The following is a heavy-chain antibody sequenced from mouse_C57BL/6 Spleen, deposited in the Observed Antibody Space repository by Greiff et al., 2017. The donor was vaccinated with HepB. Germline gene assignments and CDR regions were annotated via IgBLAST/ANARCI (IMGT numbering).Heavy chain of an antibody. CDR2: INPYNGGT. Sequence: EVQLQQSGPVLVKPGASVKMSCKASGYTFTDYYMNWVKQSHGKSLEWIGVINPYNGGTSYNQKFKGKATLTVDKSSSTAYMELNSLTSEDSAVYYCAREGGIGYGQTAWFAYWGQGTLVTVSA. J-gene: IGHJ3*01. CDR1: GYTFTDYY. V-gene: IGHV1-19*01. D-gene: IGHD2-10*02. CDR3: AREGGIGYGQTAWFAY.